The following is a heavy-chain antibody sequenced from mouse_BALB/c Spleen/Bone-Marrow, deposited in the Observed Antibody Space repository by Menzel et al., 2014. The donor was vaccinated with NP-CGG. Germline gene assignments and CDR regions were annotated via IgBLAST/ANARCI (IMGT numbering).Heavy chain of an antibody. V-gene: IGHV5-6-5*01. D-gene: IGHD1-1*01. J-gene: IGHJ1*01. CDR2: ISSGGST. Sequence: DVKVEESGGGLVKPGGSLKLSCAAFGFTFSSYAMSWVRQTPEKRLEGVASISSGGSTYYPESVKGRFTISRDNVRNILYLQMSSLRSEDTAMYYCARVTDAFYYGSSYWYFDVWGAGTTVTVSS. CDR1: GFTFSSYA. CDR3: ARVTDAFYYGSSYWYFDV.